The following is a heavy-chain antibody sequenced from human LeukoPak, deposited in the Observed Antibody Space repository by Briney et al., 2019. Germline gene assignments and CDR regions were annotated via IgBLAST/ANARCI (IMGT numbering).Heavy chain of an antibody. J-gene: IGHJ4*02. D-gene: IGHD3-3*02. V-gene: IGHV3-23*01. Sequence: GGSLRLSCAASGFTFSSYVMSWVRQAPGKGLEWVSVISARDSGTYYADSVKGRFTISRDNSKNTLHLQMNGLRAEDTAVYYCAKHFPTGNFDYWGQGTLVTVSS. CDR3: AKHFPTGNFDY. CDR2: ISARDSGT. CDR1: GFTFSSYV.